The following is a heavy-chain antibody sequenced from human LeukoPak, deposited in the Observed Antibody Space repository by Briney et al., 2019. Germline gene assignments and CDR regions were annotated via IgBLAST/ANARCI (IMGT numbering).Heavy chain of an antibody. Sequence: GGSLRLSCAASGFTFSSYAMSWVRQAPGKGLEWVSAISGSGGSTYYADSVKGRFTISRDNSKNTLYLQMNSLRAEDTAVYYCAKDQDSVVVPAAQDWGQGNLVTVSS. CDR3: AKDQDSVVVPAAQD. V-gene: IGHV3-23*01. CDR2: ISGSGGST. D-gene: IGHD2-2*01. CDR1: GFTFSSYA. J-gene: IGHJ4*02.